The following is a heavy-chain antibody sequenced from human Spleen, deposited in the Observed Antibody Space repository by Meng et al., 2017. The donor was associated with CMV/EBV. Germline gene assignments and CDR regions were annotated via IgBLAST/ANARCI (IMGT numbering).Heavy chain of an antibody. CDR3: ARGRLNLDY. Sequence: GESLKISCAASGFNFSHYNMNWVRQAPGKGLEWVSSISSCSSSIYYADSVKGRFTVSGDNAKNSLYLQMNSLRAEDTAVYYCARGRLNLDYWGQGTLVTVSS. J-gene: IGHJ4*02. V-gene: IGHV3-21*01. CDR2: ISSCSSSI. D-gene: IGHD2-21*01. CDR1: GFNFSHYN.